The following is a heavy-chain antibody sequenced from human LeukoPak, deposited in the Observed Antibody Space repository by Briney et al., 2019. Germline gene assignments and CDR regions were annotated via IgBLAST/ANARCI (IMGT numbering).Heavy chain of an antibody. V-gene: IGHV3-11*05. CDR2: ISNGGSST. CDR1: GFSFSDYY. J-gene: IGHJ4*02. D-gene: IGHD2-2*01. CDR3: ARGSGTSWFDC. Sequence: PGGSLRLSCTASGFSFSDYYMSWIRQAPGKGLEWVSYISNGGSSTNYADSVNGRFTISRDNAKNSLYLQMNSLRVEDTAVYYCARGSGTSWFDCWGQGALVTVSS.